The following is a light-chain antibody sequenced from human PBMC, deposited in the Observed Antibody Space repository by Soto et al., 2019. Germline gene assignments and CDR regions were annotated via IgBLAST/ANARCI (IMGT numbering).Light chain of an antibody. CDR3: LHHGSSLWT. CDR2: GSS. J-gene: IGKJ1*01. V-gene: IGKV3-20*01. CDR1: QSVDSN. Sequence: EIVMTQSPATLSVSPGDGATLSCRASQSVDSNLAWYQQKPGQTPRLLISGSSTRATGTPARFNGSGSGTDFTLTISRLEPEDFAMYYCLHHGSSLWTFGQGTKVDIK.